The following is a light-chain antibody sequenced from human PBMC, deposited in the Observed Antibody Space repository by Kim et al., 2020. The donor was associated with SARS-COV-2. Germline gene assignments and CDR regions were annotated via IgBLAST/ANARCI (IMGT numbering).Light chain of an antibody. Sequence: VSAGQTASITCSGDNLGDKYSCWYQQKPGQPPVLVIYQDSKPPSGIPERFSGSHSGNTATLTISGTQAMDEADYYCQAWDSSTVVFGGGTQLTVL. J-gene: IGLJ2*01. CDR2: QDS. V-gene: IGLV3-1*01. CDR1: NLGDKY. CDR3: QAWDSSTVV.